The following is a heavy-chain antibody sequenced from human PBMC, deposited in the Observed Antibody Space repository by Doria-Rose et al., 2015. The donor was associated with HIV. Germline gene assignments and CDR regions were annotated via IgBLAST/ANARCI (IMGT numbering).Heavy chain of an antibody. CDR3: ARIKSSRWYHKYYFDF. Sequence: SGPVLVKPTETLTLTCTVSGVSLSSPGMGVSWIRQPPGKALEWLANIFSDDERSYKTSLKSRLTSSRGTSKSQVVLTMTDMDPVDTATYYCARIKSSRWYHKYYFDFWGQGTLVIASA. CDR1: GVSLSSPGMG. CDR2: IFSDDER. D-gene: IGHD6-13*01. J-gene: IGHJ4*02. V-gene: IGHV2-26*01.